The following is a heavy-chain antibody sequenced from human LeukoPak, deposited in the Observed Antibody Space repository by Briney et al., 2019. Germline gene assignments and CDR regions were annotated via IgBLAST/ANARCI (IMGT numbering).Heavy chain of an antibody. J-gene: IGHJ4*02. D-gene: IGHD3-10*01. V-gene: IGHV1-46*01. CDR1: GYTFTSYY. CDR3: ASAGLPMVRGPDY. CDR2: TNPSGGST. Sequence: VASVKVSCKASGYTFTSYYMHWVRQAPGQGLEWMGITNPSGGSTSYAQKFQGRVTMTRDTSTSTVYMELSSLRSEDTAVYYCASAGLPMVRGPDYWGQGTLVTVSS.